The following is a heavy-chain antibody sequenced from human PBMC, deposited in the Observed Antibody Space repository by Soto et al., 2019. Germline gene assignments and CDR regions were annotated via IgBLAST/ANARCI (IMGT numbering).Heavy chain of an antibody. V-gene: IGHV3-23*01. D-gene: IGHD3-3*01. Sequence: PGGSLRLSCAASEFTFSDYYMTWIRQAPGKGLEWVSTISDSGGNTYYADSVKGRFSISRDNSKCILYLQMNSLRADDTAMYYCARWSYLDYWGQGTRVTVSS. CDR1: EFTFSDYY. CDR2: ISDSGGNT. J-gene: IGHJ4*02. CDR3: ARWSYLDY.